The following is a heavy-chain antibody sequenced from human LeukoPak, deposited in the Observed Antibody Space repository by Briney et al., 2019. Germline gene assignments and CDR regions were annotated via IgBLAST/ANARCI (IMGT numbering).Heavy chain of an antibody. J-gene: IGHJ2*01. CDR3: ARVDCSGGSCYSRSHWYFDL. CDR2: IYSGGST. D-gene: IGHD2-15*01. V-gene: IGHV3-53*01. CDR1: EFTVSSNY. Sequence: GGSLRLSCAASEFTVSSNYMTWVRQAPGKGLEWVSVIYSGGSTYYADSVKGRFTISRDNSKNTLYLQVNSLRAEDTAVYYCARVDCSGGSCYSRSHWYFDLWGRGTLVTVSS.